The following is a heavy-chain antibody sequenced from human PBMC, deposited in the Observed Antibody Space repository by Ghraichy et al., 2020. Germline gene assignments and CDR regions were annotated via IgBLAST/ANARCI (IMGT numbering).Heavy chain of an antibody. CDR3: ARTQDYYDSSGWPRGYYYYYGMDV. CDR2: INSDGSST. J-gene: IGHJ6*02. D-gene: IGHD3-22*01. CDR1: GFTFSSYW. Sequence: GGSLRLSCAASGFTFSSYWMHWVRQAPGKGLVWVSRINSDGSSTSYADSVKGRFTISRDNAKNTLYLQMNSLRAEDTAVYYCARTQDYYDSSGWPRGYYYYYGMDVWGQGTTVTVSS. V-gene: IGHV3-74*01.